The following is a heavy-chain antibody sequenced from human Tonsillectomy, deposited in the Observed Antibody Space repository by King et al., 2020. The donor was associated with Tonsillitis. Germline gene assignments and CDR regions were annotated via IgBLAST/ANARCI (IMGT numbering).Heavy chain of an antibody. V-gene: IGHV3-74*01. CDR1: GFTFSSYW. D-gene: IGHD4-17*01. CDR3: AREGGDYGDLGRHYYYYYAMDI. Sequence: EVQLVESGGGLVQPGGSLRLSCAAAGFTFSSYWMHWVRQAPGKGLVWVSRINSDGSSTNYADSVKGRFTISRDNAKNTLYLQMNSLRAEDTAVYYCAREGGDYGDLGRHYYYYYAMDIWGQGTTVTVSS. J-gene: IGHJ6*02. CDR2: INSDGSST.